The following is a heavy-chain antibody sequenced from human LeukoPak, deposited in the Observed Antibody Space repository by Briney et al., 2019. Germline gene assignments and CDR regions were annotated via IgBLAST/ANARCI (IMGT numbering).Heavy chain of an antibody. J-gene: IGHJ3*02. CDR2: IYSRGNT. CDR1: GDSISSGYYY. V-gene: IGHV4-61*02. Sequence: SQTLSLTCTVSGDSISSGYYYWNWIRQPAGKGLKWIGRIYSRGNTDYNPSLKSRVTMSIDTSKNQFSLKVSSVTAADTAVYWCARSNVATHAFDIWGQGTLVNVSS. D-gene: IGHD2-15*01. CDR3: ARSNVATHAFDI.